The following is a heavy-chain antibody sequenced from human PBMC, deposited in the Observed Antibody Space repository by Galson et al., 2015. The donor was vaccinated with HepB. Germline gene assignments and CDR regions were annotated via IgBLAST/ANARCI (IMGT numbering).Heavy chain of an antibody. J-gene: IGHJ5*02. CDR2: IYYSGST. D-gene: IGHD3-10*01. CDR1: GGSISSSSYY. V-gene: IGHV4-39*01. CDR3: ARRLGDVLLWFGEYNWFDP. Sequence: SETLSLTCTVSGGSISSSSYYWGWIRQPPGKGLEWIGSIYYSGSTYYNPSLKSRVTISVDTSKNQFSLKLSSVTAADTAVYYCARRLGDVLLWFGEYNWFDPWGQGTLVTVSS.